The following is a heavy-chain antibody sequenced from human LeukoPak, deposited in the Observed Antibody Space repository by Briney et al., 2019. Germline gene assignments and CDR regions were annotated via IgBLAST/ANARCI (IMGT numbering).Heavy chain of an antibody. CDR3: ARDSLGGSYPVIDY. CDR1: GFTVSSNY. CDR2: IYSGGST. Sequence: GGSLRLSCAASGFTVSSNYMSWVRQAPGKGLEWVSVIYSGGSTYYADSVKGRFTISRDNSKNTLYLQMNSLRAEDTAVYYCARDSLGGSYPVIDYWGQGTLVTVSS. D-gene: IGHD1-26*01. V-gene: IGHV3-66*01. J-gene: IGHJ4*02.